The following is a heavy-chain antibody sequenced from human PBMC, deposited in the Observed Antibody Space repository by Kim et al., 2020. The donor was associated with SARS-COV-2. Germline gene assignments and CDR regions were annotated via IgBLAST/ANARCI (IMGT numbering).Heavy chain of an antibody. Sequence: GGSLRLSCAASGFTFSDAWMSWVRQAPGKGLEWVGRIRSKTDGWRTEYGAPGKCSFTISRDDSKITLYLQRNSLKTADTSMYDCTKAPDTLLDID. CDR1: GFTFSDAW. J-gene: IGHJ4*01. CDR2: IRSKTDGWRT. D-gene: IGHD3-10*01. V-gene: IGHV3-15*01. CDR3: TKAPDTLLDID.